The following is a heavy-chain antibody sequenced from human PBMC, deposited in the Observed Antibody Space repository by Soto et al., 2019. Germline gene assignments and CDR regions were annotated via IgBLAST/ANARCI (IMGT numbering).Heavy chain of an antibody. CDR3: ARDGYSSGFDY. V-gene: IGHV3-21*01. D-gene: IGHD6-25*01. CDR2: ISTTSSYI. CDR1: GFTFSRHS. J-gene: IGHJ4*02. Sequence: GGSLRLSCAASGFTFSRHSLNWVRQAPGKGLEWVSSISTTSSYIYYADSVKGRFTVSRDNAKNSLYLQMDSLRAEDTAVYYCARDGYSSGFDYWGQGTLVTVSS.